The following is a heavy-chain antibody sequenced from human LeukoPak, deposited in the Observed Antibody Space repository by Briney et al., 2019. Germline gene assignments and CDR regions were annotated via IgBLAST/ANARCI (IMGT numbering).Heavy chain of an antibody. CDR1: GFTFSSYS. V-gene: IGHV3-21*01. CDR2: ISSSSSCI. D-gene: IGHD6-13*01. J-gene: IGHJ4*02. CDR3: ARVPAAAGTDAPFDY. Sequence: PGGSLRLSCAASGFTFSSYSMNWVRQAPGKGLEWVSSISSSSSCIYYADSVKGRFTISRDNAKNSLYLQMNSLRAEDTAVYYCARVPAAAGTDAPFDYWGQGTLVTVSS.